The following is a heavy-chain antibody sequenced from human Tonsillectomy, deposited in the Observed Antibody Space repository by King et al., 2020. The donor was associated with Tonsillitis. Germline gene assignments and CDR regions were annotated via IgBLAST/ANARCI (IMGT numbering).Heavy chain of an antibody. D-gene: IGHD2-2*01. CDR2: ISSSGYNI. CDR3: ASVPRTLQYYDYCTDV. J-gene: IGHJ6*02. CDR1: GFTFSDYF. Sequence: VQLVESGGGLVKPGGSLRLSCAASGFTFSDYFMNWIRQAPGKGLEWISYISSSGYNIYYADSVKGRFTISRDNANNTLYLHMNSLRAEDTAVYYCASVPRTLQYYDYCTDVWGQGTTVTVPS. V-gene: IGHV3-11*01.